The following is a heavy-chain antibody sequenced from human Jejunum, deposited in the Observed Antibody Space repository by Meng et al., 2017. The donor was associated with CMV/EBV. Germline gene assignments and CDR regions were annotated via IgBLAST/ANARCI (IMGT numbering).Heavy chain of an antibody. CDR3: VRDRLYFEY. CDR2: IYSSGSA. CDR1: GGSINSFY. J-gene: IGHJ4*02. V-gene: IGHV4-4*07. Sequence: VQLQESGPGLVKPSETLSLTCTVSGGSINSFYWSWIRQPAGKGLEWIGRIYSSGSANYNPSLKSRVTMSVDTSKNQFSLKLTSVTAADTAIYYCVRDRLYFEYWGQGTLVTVSS.